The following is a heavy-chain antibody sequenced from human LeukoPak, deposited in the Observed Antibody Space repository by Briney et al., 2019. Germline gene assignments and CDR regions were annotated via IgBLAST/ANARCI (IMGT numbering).Heavy chain of an antibody. Sequence: PSETLSLTCTVSGDSISSGNFYWGWIRQPPGKGLEWIGSIYYSGSTYYNPSLKSRVTISVDTSKNQFSLKLSSVTAADTAVYYCARARLEQWLVYWFDPWGQGTLVTVSS. CDR2: IYYSGST. CDR1: GDSISSGNFY. D-gene: IGHD6-19*01. V-gene: IGHV4-39*07. J-gene: IGHJ5*02. CDR3: ARARLEQWLVYWFDP.